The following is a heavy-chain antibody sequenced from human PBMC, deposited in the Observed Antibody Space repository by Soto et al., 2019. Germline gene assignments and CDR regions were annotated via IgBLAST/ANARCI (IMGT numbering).Heavy chain of an antibody. CDR1: GGGNLRDYR. V-gene: IGHV1-69*01. CDR3: ARGGGGYHLGAVY. D-gene: IGHD5-12*01. Sequence: QVQLVQSGAEVQKPGSSVQVSCKASGGGNLRDYRTTWVRQAPGQGLEWMGGIIPKLGSANYAQNFQGRVTITAVESTRTVYMELRSLRSEDTAVYYCARGGGGYHLGAVYWGQGTPVTVSS. CDR2: IIPKLGSA. J-gene: IGHJ4*02.